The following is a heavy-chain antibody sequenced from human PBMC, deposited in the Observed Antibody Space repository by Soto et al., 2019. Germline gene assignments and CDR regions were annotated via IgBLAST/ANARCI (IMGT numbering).Heavy chain of an antibody. CDR1: GFTFSSYG. D-gene: IGHD2-15*01. CDR2: ISYDGSNK. V-gene: IGHV3-30*18. CDR3: AKVVGSYGMDV. Sequence: GGSLRLSCAASGFTFSSYGMHWVRQAPGKGLEWVAVISYDGSNKYYADSVKGRFTISRDNSKNTLYLQMNSLRAEDTAVYYCAKVVGSYGMDVWGQGTTVTVSS. J-gene: IGHJ6*02.